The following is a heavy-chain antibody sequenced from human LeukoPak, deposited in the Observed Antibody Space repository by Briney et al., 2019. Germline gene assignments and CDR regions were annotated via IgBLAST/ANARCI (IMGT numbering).Heavy chain of an antibody. CDR1: GYTFTGYY. CDR2: IIPIFGTA. D-gene: IGHD5-12*01. V-gene: IGHV1-69*06. CDR3: ARDLSGYEYY. Sequence: GASVKVSCKASGYTFTGYYMHWVRQAPGQGLEWMGGIIPIFGTANYAQKFQGRVTITADKSTSTAYMELSSLRSEDTAVYYCARDLSGYEYYWGQGTLVTVSS. J-gene: IGHJ4*02.